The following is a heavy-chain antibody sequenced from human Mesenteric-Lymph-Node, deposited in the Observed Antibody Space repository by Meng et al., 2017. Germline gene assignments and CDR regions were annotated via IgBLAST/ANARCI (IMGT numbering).Heavy chain of an antibody. CDR1: GYTFTSYA. CDR3: ARGRAIGAVAGTRGWFDP. J-gene: IGHJ5*02. CDR2: INAGNGNT. V-gene: IGHV1-3*01. Sequence: ASVKVSCKASGYTFTSYAMHWVRQAPGQRLEWMGWINAGNGNTKYSQKFQGRVTITRDTSASTAYMELSSLRSEDTAVYYCARGRAIGAVAGTRGWFDPWGQGTLVTVSS. D-gene: IGHD6-19*01.